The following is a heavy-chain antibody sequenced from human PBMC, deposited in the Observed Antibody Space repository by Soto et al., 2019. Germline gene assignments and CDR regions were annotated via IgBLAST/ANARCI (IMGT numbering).Heavy chain of an antibody. CDR1: RWRFSKFA. V-gene: IGHV1-69*13. Sequence: SVKVSCKASRWRFSKFAINWVRQAPGQGLEWMGGIIPTLGTTDYAHKFQGRVTITADEATRTAYMELSGLRSEDTAVYYCARDDATHCGDGCYRYFYYGMDLWGQGTMVTVSS. CDR2: IIPTLGTT. J-gene: IGHJ6*02. D-gene: IGHD2-21*02. CDR3: ARDDATHCGDGCYRYFYYGMDL.